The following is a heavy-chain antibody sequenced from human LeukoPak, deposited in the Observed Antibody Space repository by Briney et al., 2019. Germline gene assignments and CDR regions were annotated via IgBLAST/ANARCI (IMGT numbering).Heavy chain of an antibody. Sequence: GGSLRLSCTASGFMFSRLGMQWVRQAPGEGLEWVAMIWHDGSVEEYADSVKGRFTISRDNSQNTLYLQMNSLRDDDTAVCYCAKEGDQFRGYLDAWGKGTTVTVSS. CDR3: AKEGDQFRGYLDA. V-gene: IGHV3-33*06. J-gene: IGHJ6*03. CDR2: IWHDGSVE. CDR1: GFMFSRLG. D-gene: IGHD3-16*01.